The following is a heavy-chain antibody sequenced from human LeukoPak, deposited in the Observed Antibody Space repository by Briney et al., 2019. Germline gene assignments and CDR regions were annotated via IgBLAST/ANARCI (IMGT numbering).Heavy chain of an antibody. CDR2: INPNSGGT. D-gene: IGHD3-22*01. J-gene: IGHJ4*02. CDR1: GYTFTGYY. Sequence: ASVKVSCTASGYTFTGYYMHWVRQAPGQGLEWMGWINPNSGGTNYAQKFQGRVTMTWDTSISTAYMELSRLRSDDTAVYYCAREVYYDSSGYLDYWGQGTLVTVSS. V-gene: IGHV1-2*02. CDR3: AREVYYDSSGYLDY.